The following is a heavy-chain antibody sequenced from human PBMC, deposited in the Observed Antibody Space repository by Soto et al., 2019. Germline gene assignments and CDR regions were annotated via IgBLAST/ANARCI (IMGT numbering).Heavy chain of an antibody. CDR2: IYHSGST. D-gene: IGHD4-17*01. V-gene: IGHV4-30-2*01. CDR3: GRGDYANAFDI. Sequence: QLQLQESGSGLVTPSQTLSLTCAVSGGSISSGGYSWNWIRQPPGKGLEWIGNIYHSGSTYYNASLKIRVTIPVDRSKNQFSLKLSSVTAADTAVYYCGRGDYANAFDIWGQGTMVTVSS. J-gene: IGHJ3*02. CDR1: GGSISSGGYS.